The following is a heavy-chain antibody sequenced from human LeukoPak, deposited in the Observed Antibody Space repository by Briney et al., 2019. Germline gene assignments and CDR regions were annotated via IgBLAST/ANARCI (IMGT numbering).Heavy chain of an antibody. J-gene: IGHJ5*02. Sequence: SETLSLTCTVSGGSISTYFWSWIRQPPGKGLEWIGYVYYSGTTNYNPSLKSRVTISVDTSKNQFSLRLTSVTAADTAVDYCARGGGSGWYEKIWFDPWGQGTLVTVSS. CDR1: GGSISTYF. CDR3: ARGGGSGWYEKIWFDP. V-gene: IGHV4-59*01. CDR2: VYYSGTT. D-gene: IGHD6-19*01.